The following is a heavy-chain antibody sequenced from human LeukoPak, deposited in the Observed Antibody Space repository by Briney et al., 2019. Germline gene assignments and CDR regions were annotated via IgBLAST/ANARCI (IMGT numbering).Heavy chain of an antibody. Sequence: ASVKVSCKASGYTFTSYGISWVRQAPGQGLEWMGWISAYNGNTNYAQKLQGRVTMTTDTSTSTAYMELRSLRSDDTAVYYCASNRITMVRGYQRYGMDVWGQGTTVTVSS. CDR1: GYTFTSYG. V-gene: IGHV1-18*01. CDR2: ISAYNGNT. CDR3: ASNRITMVRGYQRYGMDV. J-gene: IGHJ6*02. D-gene: IGHD3-10*01.